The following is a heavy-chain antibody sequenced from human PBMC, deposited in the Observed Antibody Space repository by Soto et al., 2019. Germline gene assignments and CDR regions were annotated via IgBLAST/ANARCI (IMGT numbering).Heavy chain of an antibody. V-gene: IGHV3-48*02. CDR1: GFTFSSYA. CDR2: IDTSGTKI. Sequence: GGSLRLSCEASGFTFSSYAMSWVRQAPGKRLEWISYIDTSGTKIYYADSVKGRFTITRDNAKNSLYLEMNSLRDEDTAVYYCASHYDMWSGYLSPVDYWGQGTLVTVSS. J-gene: IGHJ4*02. CDR3: ASHYDMWSGYLSPVDY. D-gene: IGHD3-3*01.